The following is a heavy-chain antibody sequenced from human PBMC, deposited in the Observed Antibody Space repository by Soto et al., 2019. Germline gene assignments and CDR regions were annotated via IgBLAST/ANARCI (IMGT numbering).Heavy chain of an antibody. CDR2: IYSGGST. CDR3: ARDEYGDYDAFDI. CDR1: GFTVSSNY. D-gene: IGHD4-17*01. J-gene: IGHJ3*02. V-gene: IGHV3-66*01. Sequence: GGSLRLSCAASGFTVSSNYMSWVRQAPGKGLEWVSVIYSGGSTYYADSVKGRFTISRDNSKNTLYLQMNSLRAEDTAVYYCARDEYGDYDAFDIWGQGTMVTVSS.